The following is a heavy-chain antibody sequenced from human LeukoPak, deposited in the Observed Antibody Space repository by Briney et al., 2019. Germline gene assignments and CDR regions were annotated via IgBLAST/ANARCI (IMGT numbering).Heavy chain of an antibody. J-gene: IGHJ3*02. V-gene: IGHV3-21*01. Sequence: GGSLRLSCAASGFTFSSYSMNWVRQAPGKGLEWVSSISSSSSYIYYADSVKGRFTISRDKAKKSLYMQMNSLRAEDTAVYYCARTIQLWGIVSFDIRGQGTMVTVSP. CDR1: GFTFSSYS. CDR3: ARTIQLWGIVSFDI. CDR2: ISSSSSYI. D-gene: IGHD5-18*01.